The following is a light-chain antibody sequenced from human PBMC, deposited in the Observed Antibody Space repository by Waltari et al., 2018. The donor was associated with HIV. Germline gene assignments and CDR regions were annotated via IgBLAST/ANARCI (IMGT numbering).Light chain of an antibody. Sequence: QSVLTPPPSVSGAPGQRVTISCTGSSSTIGAGYDVHWYQQLPGTAPKLLIYGNSNRPSGVPDRFSGSKSGTSASLAITGLQAEDEADYYCQSYDSSLSGYVFGTGTKVTVL. CDR1: SSTIGAGYD. V-gene: IGLV1-40*01. CDR3: QSYDSSLSGYV. J-gene: IGLJ1*01. CDR2: GNS.